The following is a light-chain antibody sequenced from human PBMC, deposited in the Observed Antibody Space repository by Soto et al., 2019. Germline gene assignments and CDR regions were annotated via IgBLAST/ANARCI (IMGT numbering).Light chain of an antibody. CDR1: QSISAW. CDR3: QLANSFPIT. J-gene: IGKJ5*01. CDR2: VAS. V-gene: IGKV1-12*01. Sequence: IHMAHSPPPPSACEGDTVSNSWMASQSISAWLAWFQQKPGKAPKLLIYVASALHRGVPSRFSGSGSGTDFTLTISSLQPEDFASYYCQLANSFPITYAQGTRLEIK.